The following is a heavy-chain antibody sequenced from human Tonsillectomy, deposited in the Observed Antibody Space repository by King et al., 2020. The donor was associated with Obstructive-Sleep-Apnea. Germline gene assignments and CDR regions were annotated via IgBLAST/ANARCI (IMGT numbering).Heavy chain of an antibody. J-gene: IGHJ5*02. CDR1: GGSISSSTYY. CDR3: ARQFNNWFDP. CDR2: IYNSGST. V-gene: IGHV4-39*01. Sequence: QLQESGPRLLKPSETLSLTCTVSGGSISSSTYYWAWIRQPPGKGLEWIGSIYNSGSTYYNPSLKSRVILSVDTSKNQFSLKLSSVTAADTSMYYCARQFNNWFDPWGQGTLVTVSS.